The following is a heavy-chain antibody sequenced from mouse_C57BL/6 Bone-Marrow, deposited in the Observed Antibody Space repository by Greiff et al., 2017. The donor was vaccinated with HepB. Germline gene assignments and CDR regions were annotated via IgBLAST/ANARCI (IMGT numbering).Heavy chain of an antibody. Sequence: EVNVVESGGGLVKPGGSLKLSCAASGFTFSDYGMHWVRQAPEKGLEWVAYISSGSSTIYYADTVKGRFTISRDNAKNTLFLQMTSLRSEDTAMYYCARWRSAGYYAMDYWGQGTSVTVSS. CDR1: GFTFSDYG. D-gene: IGHD6-1*01. J-gene: IGHJ4*01. CDR2: ISSGSSTI. V-gene: IGHV5-17*01. CDR3: ARWRSAGYYAMDY.